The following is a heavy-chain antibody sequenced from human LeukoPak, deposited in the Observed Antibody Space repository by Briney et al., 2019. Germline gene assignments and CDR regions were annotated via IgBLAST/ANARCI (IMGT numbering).Heavy chain of an antibody. V-gene: IGHV4-39*07. J-gene: IGHJ4*02. Sequence: SETLSLTCTVSGGSISSSSYYWGWIRQPPGKGLEWIGSIYYSGSTYYNPSLKSRVTISVDTSKNQFSLKLSSVTAADTAVYYCARETRGDYVWGSYRYGHLDYWGQGTLVTVSS. CDR2: IYYSGST. D-gene: IGHD3-16*02. CDR3: ARETRGDYVWGSYRYGHLDY. CDR1: GGSISSSSYY.